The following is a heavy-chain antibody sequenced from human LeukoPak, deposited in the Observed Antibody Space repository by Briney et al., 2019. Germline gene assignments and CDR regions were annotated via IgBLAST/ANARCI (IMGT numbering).Heavy chain of an antibody. V-gene: IGHV4-59*08. CDR1: GGSISDYY. J-gene: IGHJ6*03. Sequence: SETLSLACTVSGGSISDYYWSWIRQPPGKGLEWIGYIYYSGSTNCNPSLKSRVTISVDTSKNQFSLKLSSVTAADTAVYYCARYSNYQAYYYYMDVWGKGTTVTVSS. D-gene: IGHD4-11*01. CDR2: IYYSGST. CDR3: ARYSNYQAYYYYMDV.